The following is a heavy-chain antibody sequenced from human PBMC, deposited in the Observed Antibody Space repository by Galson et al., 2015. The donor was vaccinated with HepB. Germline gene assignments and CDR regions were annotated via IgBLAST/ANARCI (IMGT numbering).Heavy chain of an antibody. CDR1: GFSFNDCG. CDR2: IWRGEGSNK. V-gene: IGHV3-33*01. J-gene: IGHJ4*02. D-gene: IGHD6-19*01. Sequence: SLRLSCAASGFSFNDCGLHWVRQAPGKGLEWLSVIWRGEGSNKYYADSVKGRFTVSRDNSKRTLYLQMNSLRVEDTAIYYCATERRHNTGWFALDSWGQGALVTVSS. CDR3: ATERRHNTGWFALDS.